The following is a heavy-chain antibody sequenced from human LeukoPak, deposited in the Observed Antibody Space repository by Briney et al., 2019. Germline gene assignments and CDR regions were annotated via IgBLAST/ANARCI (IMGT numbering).Heavy chain of an antibody. CDR3: ARERQQPIGPGDFNWFDP. V-gene: IGHV1-2*02. CDR2: INPNSGGT. Sequence: GASVKVSCKASGYTFTGYYMDWVRQAPGQGLEWMGWINPNSGGTNYAQKFQGRVTMTRDTSISTAYMELSRLRSDDTAVYYCARERQQPIGPGDFNWFDPWGQGTLVTVSS. D-gene: IGHD6-13*01. CDR1: GYTFTGYY. J-gene: IGHJ5*02.